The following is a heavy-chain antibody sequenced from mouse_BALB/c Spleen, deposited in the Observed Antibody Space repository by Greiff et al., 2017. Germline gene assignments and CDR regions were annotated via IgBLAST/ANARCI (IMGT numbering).Heavy chain of an antibody. CDR3: ARVYTYAMDY. J-gene: IGHJ4*01. D-gene: IGHD1-1*01. CDR1: GFTFSDYG. CDR2: ISNLAYSI. Sequence: DVKLVESGGGLVQPGGSRKLSCAASGFTFSDYGMAWVRQAPGKGPEWVAFISNLAYSIYYADTVTGRFTISRENAKNTLYLEMSSLRSEDTAMYYCARVYTYAMDYWGQGTSVTVSS. V-gene: IGHV5-15*02.